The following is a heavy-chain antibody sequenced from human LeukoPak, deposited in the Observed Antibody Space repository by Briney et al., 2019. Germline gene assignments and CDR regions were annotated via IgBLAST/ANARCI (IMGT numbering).Heavy chain of an antibody. CDR1: GFTFSSYA. CDR2: ISYDGSNK. CDR3: AKDQISRGYEDAFDI. V-gene: IGHV3-30-3*01. D-gene: IGHD5-12*01. Sequence: PGGSLRLSCAASGFTFSSYAMHWVRQAPGKGLEWVAVISYDGSNKYYADSVKGRFTISRDNSKNTLYLQMNSLRAEDTAVYYCAKDQISRGYEDAFDIWGQGTMVTVSS. J-gene: IGHJ3*02.